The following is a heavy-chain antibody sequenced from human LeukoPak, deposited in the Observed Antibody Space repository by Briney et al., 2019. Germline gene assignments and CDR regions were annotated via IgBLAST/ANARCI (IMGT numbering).Heavy chain of an antibody. CDR2: IWYDGSNK. J-gene: IGHJ4*02. V-gene: IGHV3-33*01. CDR3: AREVFLSYYYDSAFDY. CDR1: GFTFSSYG. D-gene: IGHD3-22*01. Sequence: PGGSLRLSCAASGFTFSSYGMHWVRQAPGKGLEWVAVIWYDGSNKYYADSVKGRFTISRDNSKNTLYLQMNSLRAEDTAVYYCAREVFLSYYYDSAFDYWGQGTLATVSS.